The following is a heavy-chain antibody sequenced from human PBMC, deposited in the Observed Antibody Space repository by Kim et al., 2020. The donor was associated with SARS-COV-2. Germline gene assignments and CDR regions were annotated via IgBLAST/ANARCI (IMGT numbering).Heavy chain of an antibody. D-gene: IGHD3-3*01. J-gene: IGHJ6*02. V-gene: IGHV1-2*06. CDR3: ARAVGITSDYDFWSGRHYYYYGMDV. CDR2: INPNSGGT. CDR1: GYTFTGYY. Sequence: ASVKVSCKASGYTFTGYYMHWVRQAPGQGLEWMGRINPNSGGTNYAQKFQGRVTMTRDTSISTAYMELSRLRSDHTAVYYCARAVGITSDYDFWSGRHYYYYGMDVWGQGTTVTVSS.